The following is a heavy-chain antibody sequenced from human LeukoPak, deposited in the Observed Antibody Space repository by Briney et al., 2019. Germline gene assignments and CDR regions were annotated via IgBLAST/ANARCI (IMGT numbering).Heavy chain of an antibody. CDR1: GGSISSYY. CDR3: ASYLNSRSYAYFDY. V-gene: IGHV4-4*07. Sequence: SETLSLTCTVSGGSISSYYWSWIRQPAGKGLEWIGRIYTSGSTNYNPSLKSRVTMSVDTSKNQFSLKLSSVTAADTAVYYCASYLNSRSYAYFDYWGQGTLVTVSS. D-gene: IGHD1-26*01. CDR2: IYTSGST. J-gene: IGHJ4*02.